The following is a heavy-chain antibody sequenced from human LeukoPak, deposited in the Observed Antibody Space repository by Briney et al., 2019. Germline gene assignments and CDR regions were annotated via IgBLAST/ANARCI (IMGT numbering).Heavy chain of an antibody. V-gene: IGHV4-30-2*01. CDR1: GGSLSSGGYY. Sequence: SQALSLTCTVSGGSLSSGGYYWSWIRQPPGKGLEWIGYIYHSGSTYYNPSLKSRVIISVDRPKNQFSLKLSSVTAADTAVYYCARDRERNGDYGDAFDIWGQGTMVTVSS. D-gene: IGHD4-17*01. CDR2: IYHSGST. CDR3: ARDRERNGDYGDAFDI. J-gene: IGHJ3*02.